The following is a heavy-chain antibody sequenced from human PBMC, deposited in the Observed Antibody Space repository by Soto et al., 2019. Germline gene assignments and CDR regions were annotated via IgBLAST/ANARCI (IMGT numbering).Heavy chain of an antibody. D-gene: IGHD3-9*01. CDR1: RYTFTSHG. CDR3: ARLLTEGATFREDAFDV. J-gene: IGHJ3*01. V-gene: IGHV1-18*01. Sequence: QIQLVQSGGDVKTPGASVKVSCTTSRYTFTSHGIAWVRQAPGQGLEWMGWISTFNGKTDYAQKFQGRVTMTADTITSTVHMELRSLRSDDTAAYYCARLLTEGATFREDAFDVWGPGTKVTVSS. CDR2: ISTFNGKT.